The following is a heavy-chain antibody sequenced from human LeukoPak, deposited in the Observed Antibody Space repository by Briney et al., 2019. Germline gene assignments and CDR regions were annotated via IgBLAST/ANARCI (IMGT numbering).Heavy chain of an antibody. CDR2: ISSSSSYI. J-gene: IGHJ4*02. V-gene: IGHV3-21*01. CDR3: ARGVIAVAGTGDY. CDR1: GFTFSSYS. Sequence: GGSLRLSCAASGFTFSSYSMNWVRQAPGKGLEWVSSISSSSSYIYYADSVKGRFTISRDSAKNSLYLQMNSLRAEDTAVYYCARGVIAVAGTGDYWGQGTLVTVSS. D-gene: IGHD6-19*01.